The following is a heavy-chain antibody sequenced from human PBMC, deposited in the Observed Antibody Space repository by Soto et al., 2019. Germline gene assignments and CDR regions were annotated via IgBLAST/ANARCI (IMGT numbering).Heavy chain of an antibody. CDR3: AREGQNATNLDY. Sequence: VGSLRLSCAASGFTFRSYAMHWVRQAPGKGLEWVAIITYDGANTYYADSVKGRFTISRDDSKSTLYLQMSSLRAEDTAVYYCAREGQNATNLDYWGQGALVTVSS. CDR2: ITYDGANT. D-gene: IGHD1-1*01. CDR1: GFTFRSYA. V-gene: IGHV3-30-3*01. J-gene: IGHJ4*02.